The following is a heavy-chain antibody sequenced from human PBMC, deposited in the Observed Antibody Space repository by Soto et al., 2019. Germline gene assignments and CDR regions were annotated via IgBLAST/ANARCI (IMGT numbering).Heavy chain of an antibody. D-gene: IGHD3-10*01. CDR1: GGSIISSISY. CDR2: IHYSGSS. J-gene: IGHJ5*02. V-gene: IGHV4-39*01. Sequence: QLQLQESGPRLVKPSETLSLTCTVSGGSIISSISYWGWIRQPPGKGLEWIGSIHYSGSSYYNPSLKSRVTMSVDTSKNQFSLKLSSVTAADTAVYYCARLHYGLDSYYIAVYWFDPWGQGTLVSVSS. CDR3: ARLHYGLDSYYIAVYWFDP.